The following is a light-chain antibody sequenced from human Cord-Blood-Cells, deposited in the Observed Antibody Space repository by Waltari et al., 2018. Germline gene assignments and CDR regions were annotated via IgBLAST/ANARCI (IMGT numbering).Light chain of an antibody. J-gene: IGKJ4*01. Sequence: IAMAQATPTRSVTPGESATLSCRASQSVSSNLAWYQQKPGQAPRLLIYGASTRATGIPARFSGSGSGTEFTLTISSLQSEDFAVYYCQQYNNWPPLTFGPGTKVEIK. CDR2: GAS. CDR3: QQYNNWPPLT. V-gene: IGKV3-15*01. CDR1: QSVSSN.